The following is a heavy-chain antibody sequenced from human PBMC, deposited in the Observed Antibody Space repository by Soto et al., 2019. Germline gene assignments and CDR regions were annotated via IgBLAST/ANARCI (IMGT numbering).Heavy chain of an antibody. CDR2: ISGSGGST. D-gene: IGHD2-15*01. Sequence: PGGSLRLSCAASGFTFSSYAMSWVRQAPGKGLEWVSAISGSGGSTYYADSVKGRFTISRDNSKNTLYLQMNSLRAEDTAVYYCAKDVGHCSGGSCYRAYYFDDWGQGTLVTVSS. V-gene: IGHV3-23*01. J-gene: IGHJ4*02. CDR1: GFTFSSYA. CDR3: AKDVGHCSGGSCYRAYYFDD.